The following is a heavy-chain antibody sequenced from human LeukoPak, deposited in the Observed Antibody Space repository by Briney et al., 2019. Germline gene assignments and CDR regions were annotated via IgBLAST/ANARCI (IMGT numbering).Heavy chain of an antibody. J-gene: IGHJ4*02. D-gene: IGHD3-3*01. CDR1: GFTFSTYW. V-gene: IGHV3-7*05. Sequence: GGSLRLSCAVSGFTFSTYWMSWVRQAPGKGLEWVANMNQDGSEKYYVDSVKGRFTISRDNAKNSLYLQMDSLRAEDTAVYYCARDGAHYDFWSGPAYWGQGTLVTVSS. CDR2: MNQDGSEK. CDR3: ARDGAHYDFWSGPAY.